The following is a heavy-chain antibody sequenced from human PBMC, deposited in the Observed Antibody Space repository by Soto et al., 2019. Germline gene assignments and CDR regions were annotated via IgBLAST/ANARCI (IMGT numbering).Heavy chain of an antibody. CDR2: IYYSGST. CDR1: GGSISSGGYY. D-gene: IGHD3-3*01. V-gene: IGHV4-31*03. Sequence: QVQLQESGPGLVKPSQTLSLTCTVSGGSISSGGYYWSWIRQHPGKGLEWIGYIYYSGSTYYNPSRKSRVTISVDTSKNHVSLKLSSVTAADTAVYYCARAFKIFGVDNWYFDLWGRGTLVTVSS. J-gene: IGHJ2*01. CDR3: ARAFKIFGVDNWYFDL.